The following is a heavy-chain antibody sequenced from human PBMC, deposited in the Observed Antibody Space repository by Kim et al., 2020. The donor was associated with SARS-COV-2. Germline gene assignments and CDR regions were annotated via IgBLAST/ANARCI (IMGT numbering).Heavy chain of an antibody. CDR3: AKDLKGYFDWLRSRFYYYYGMDV. V-gene: IGHV3-30*18. D-gene: IGHD3-9*01. CDR2: ISYDGSNK. CDR1: GFTFSSYG. J-gene: IGHJ6*02. Sequence: GGSLRLSCAAPGFTFSSYGMHWVRQAPGKGLEWVAVISYDGSNKYYADSVKGRFTISRDNSKNTLYLQMNSLRAEDTAVYYCAKDLKGYFDWLRSRFYYYYGMDVWGQGTTVTVSS.